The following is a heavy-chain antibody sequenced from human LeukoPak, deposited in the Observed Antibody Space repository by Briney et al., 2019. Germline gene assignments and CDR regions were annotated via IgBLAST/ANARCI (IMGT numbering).Heavy chain of an antibody. CDR2: INWNGGST. CDR1: GFTFDDYG. Sequence: GGSLRLSCAASGFTFDDYGMSWVRQAPGKGLEWVSGINWNGGSTGYADSVKGRFTISRDNSKNTLHLQMGSLRSEDMAVYYCARVGDPGAFDIWGQGTVVTVSS. J-gene: IGHJ3*02. V-gene: IGHV3-20*04. D-gene: IGHD3-10*01. CDR3: ARVGDPGAFDI.